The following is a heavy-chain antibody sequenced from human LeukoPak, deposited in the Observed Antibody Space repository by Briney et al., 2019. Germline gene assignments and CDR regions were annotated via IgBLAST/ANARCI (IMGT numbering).Heavy chain of an antibody. J-gene: IGHJ6*03. V-gene: IGHV4-4*07. Sequence: SETLSLTCTVSGGSITSYYWSWIRQPAGKGLEWIGRIHTSGSTSYNPSLKSRVTISVDTSKNQFSLKLSSVTAADTAVYYCARDQYYYDSSGYIYYMDVWGKGTTVTISS. CDR2: IHTSGST. D-gene: IGHD3-22*01. CDR3: ARDQYYYDSSGYIYYMDV. CDR1: GGSITSYY.